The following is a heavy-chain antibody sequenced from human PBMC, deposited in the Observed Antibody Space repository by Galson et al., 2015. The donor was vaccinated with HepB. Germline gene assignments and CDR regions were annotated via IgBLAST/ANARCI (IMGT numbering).Heavy chain of an antibody. J-gene: IGHJ4*02. CDR1: GYTFTSYA. CDR3: ASPGGYSYGFDY. V-gene: IGHV1-3*01. Sequence: SVKVSCKASGYTFTSYAMHWVRQAPGQRLEWIGWINAGNGNTKYSQKFQGRVTITRDTSASTAYMELSSLRSEDTAVYYCASPGGYSYGFDYWGQGTLVTVSS. D-gene: IGHD5-18*01. CDR2: INAGNGNT.